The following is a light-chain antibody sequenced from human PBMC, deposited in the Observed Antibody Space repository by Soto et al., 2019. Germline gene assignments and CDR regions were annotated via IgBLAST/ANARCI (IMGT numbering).Light chain of an antibody. Sequence: DIQMTQSPSTLSASVGDRVTITCRASQSISSWLAWYQQKPGKAPKLLIYKASSLESGVPSSFSGSGFGTEFTLTVSSLQPDDFATYYCKQYNNYPLTFGGGTKVEIK. CDR3: KQYNNYPLT. V-gene: IGKV1-5*03. CDR2: KAS. J-gene: IGKJ4*01. CDR1: QSISSW.